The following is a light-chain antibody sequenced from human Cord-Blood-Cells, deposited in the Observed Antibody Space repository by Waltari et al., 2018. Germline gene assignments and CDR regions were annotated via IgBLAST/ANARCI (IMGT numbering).Light chain of an antibody. CDR2: WAS. Sequence: DIVMPQSPDSLAVSLGDRATINYKSSQSVLYSSNNKNYLAWYQQKPGQPPKLLIYWASTRESGVPDRFSGSGSGTDFTLTISSLQAEDVAVYYCQQYYSTPYTFGQGTKLEIK. J-gene: IGKJ2*01. V-gene: IGKV4-1*01. CDR1: QSVLYSSNNKNY. CDR3: QQYYSTPYT.